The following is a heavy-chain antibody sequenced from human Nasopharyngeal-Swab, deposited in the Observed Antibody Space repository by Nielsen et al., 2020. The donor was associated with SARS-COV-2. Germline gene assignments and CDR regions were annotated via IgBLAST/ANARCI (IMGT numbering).Heavy chain of an antibody. CDR3: AREFEATGATYLDS. J-gene: IGHJ4*02. D-gene: IGHD1-26*01. Sequence: GKSLKISCAASGFTFSSYAMHWVRQAPGKGLEWVAVISYGGSNKYYADSVKGRFTVSRDNAKNLLYLQMSSMRDEDTAVYYCAREFEATGATYLDSWGLGTLVTVSS. CDR2: ISYGGSNK. CDR1: GFTFSSYA. V-gene: IGHV3-30-3*01.